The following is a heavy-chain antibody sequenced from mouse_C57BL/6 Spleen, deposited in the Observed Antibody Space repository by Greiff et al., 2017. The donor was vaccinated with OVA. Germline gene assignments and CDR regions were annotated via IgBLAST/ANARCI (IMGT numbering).Heavy chain of an antibody. CDR3: ARGETAQAWGAMDY. CDR1: GFSLTSYA. CDR2: IWTGGGT. V-gene: IGHV2-9-1*01. D-gene: IGHD3-2*02. Sequence: VNVVESGPGLVAPSQSLSITCTVSGFSLTSYAISWVRQPPGKGLEWLGVIWTGGGTNYNSALKSRLSISKDNSKSQVFLKMNSLQTDDTARYYCARGETAQAWGAMDYWGQGTSVTVSS. J-gene: IGHJ4*01.